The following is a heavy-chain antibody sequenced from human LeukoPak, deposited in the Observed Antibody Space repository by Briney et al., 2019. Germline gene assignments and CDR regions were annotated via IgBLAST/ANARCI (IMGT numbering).Heavy chain of an antibody. D-gene: IGHD1-26*01. Sequence: PGGSLRLSCAASGFTFSSYATSWVRQAPGKGLEWVSAISGSGGSTYYADSVKGRFTISRDNSKNTLYLQMNSLRDEDTAVYYCARVGATYYYYYGMDVWGQGTLVTVSS. J-gene: IGHJ6*02. CDR3: ARVGATYYYYYGMDV. CDR1: GFTFSSYA. V-gene: IGHV3-23*01. CDR2: ISGSGGST.